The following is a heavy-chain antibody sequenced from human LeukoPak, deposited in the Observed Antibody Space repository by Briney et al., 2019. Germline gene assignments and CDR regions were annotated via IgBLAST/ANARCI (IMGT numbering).Heavy chain of an antibody. J-gene: IGHJ3*02. CDR2: INPNSGGT. CDR1: GYTFTGYH. CDR3: ARPRTPSSSWSNGIDSDAFDI. D-gene: IGHD6-13*01. Sequence: ASVKVSCKASGYTFTGYHMHWVRQAPGQGLEWMGWINPNSGGTNYAQKFQGRVTMTRDTSISTAYMELSRLRSDDTAVYYCARPRTPSSSWSNGIDSDAFDIWGQGTMVTVSS. V-gene: IGHV1-2*02.